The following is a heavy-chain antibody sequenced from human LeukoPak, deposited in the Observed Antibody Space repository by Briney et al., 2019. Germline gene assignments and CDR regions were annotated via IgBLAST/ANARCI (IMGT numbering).Heavy chain of an antibody. CDR1: GFSFSDDF. CDR2: ISHSGYTI. CDR3: VRWGYYSNYDY. V-gene: IGHV3-11*04. D-gene: IGHD4-11*01. Sequence: GGSLRLSCVASGFSFSDDFMSWIRQAPGQRPEWVSYISHSGYTIQYADSVKGRFTISRDNSKNTLYLQMGSLRPEDMAVYYCVRWGYYSNYDYWGQGTLVTVSS. J-gene: IGHJ4*02.